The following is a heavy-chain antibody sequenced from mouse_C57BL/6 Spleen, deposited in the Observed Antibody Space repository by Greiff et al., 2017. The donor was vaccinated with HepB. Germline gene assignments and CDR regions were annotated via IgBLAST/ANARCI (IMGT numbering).Heavy chain of an antibody. CDR3: ARRYRGYFDV. CDR1: GYTFTSYW. D-gene: IGHD2-14*01. J-gene: IGHJ1*03. Sequence: VQLQQPGAELVRPGSSVKLSCKASGYTFTSYWMDWVKQRPGQGLEWIGNIYPSDSETHYNQKFKDKATLTVDKSSSTAYMQLSSLTSEDSAVYYCARRYRGYFDVWGTGTTVTGSS. CDR2: IYPSDSET. V-gene: IGHV1-61*01.